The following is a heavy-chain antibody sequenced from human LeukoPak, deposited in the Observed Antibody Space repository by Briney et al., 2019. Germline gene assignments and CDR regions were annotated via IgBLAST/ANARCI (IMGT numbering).Heavy chain of an antibody. V-gene: IGHV3-23*01. J-gene: IGHJ4*02. CDR1: GFTFSSYS. CDR3: AKSLTVTTRIHSIDP. D-gene: IGHD4-17*01. CDR2: ISGSGSNT. Sequence: GGSLRLSCAASGFTFSSYSMNWVRQAPGKGLEWVSSISGSGSNTYYADSVKGQFTISRDSSKNTLYLQMNSLRAEDTAVYYCAKSLTVTTRIHSIDPRGQGTLVTVSS.